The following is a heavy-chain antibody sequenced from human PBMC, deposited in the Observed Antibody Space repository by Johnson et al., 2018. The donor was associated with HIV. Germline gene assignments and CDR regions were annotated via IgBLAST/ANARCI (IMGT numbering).Heavy chain of an antibody. Sequence: VQLVESGGGLVQPGGSLKLSCAASGFFFSGSAMHWVRQASGKGLEWVGRIKSKANNYATTYADSVKGRFTISRDNAKNSLYLQMNSLRAEDTALYYCARDLSFLKSPLLDAFDIWGQGTMVTVSS. CDR3: ARDLSFLKSPLLDAFDI. D-gene: IGHD3-3*02. J-gene: IGHJ3*02. CDR1: GFFFSGSA. CDR2: IKSKANNYAT. V-gene: IGHV3-73*01.